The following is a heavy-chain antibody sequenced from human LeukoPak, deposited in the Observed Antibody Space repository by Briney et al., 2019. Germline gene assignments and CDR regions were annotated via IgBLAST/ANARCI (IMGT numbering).Heavy chain of an antibody. V-gene: IGHV1-2*02. Sequence: GASVKVSCKASGCTFTGYYMHWVRQAPGQGLEWMGWINPNSGGTNYAQKFQGRVTMTRDTSISTAYMELSRLRSDDTAVYYCARDLATMVRGVIHYYFDYWGQGTLVTVSS. J-gene: IGHJ4*02. CDR3: ARDLATMVRGVIHYYFDY. CDR2: INPNSGGT. D-gene: IGHD3-10*01. CDR1: GCTFTGYY.